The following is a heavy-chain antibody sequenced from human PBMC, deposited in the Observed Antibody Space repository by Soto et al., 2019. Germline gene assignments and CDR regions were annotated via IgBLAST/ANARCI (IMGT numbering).Heavy chain of an antibody. J-gene: IGHJ5*02. CDR1: GGSFRSGGYY. D-gene: IGHD3-16*01. CDR2: IYFSGST. CDR3: ARWAPLALGLGDWFDP. Sequence: QVQLQESGPGLVKPSQTLSLTCTVSGGSFRSGGYYWGWIRKHRGKGLEWIGYIYFSGSTYYNPSLKSRVTITVDTSKNQFSLKLSSVTAADTAVYYCARWAPLALGLGDWFDPWGQGTLVTVSS. V-gene: IGHV4-31*03.